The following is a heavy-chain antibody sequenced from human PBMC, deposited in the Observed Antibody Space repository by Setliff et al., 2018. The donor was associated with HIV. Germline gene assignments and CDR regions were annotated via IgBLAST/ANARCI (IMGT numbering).Heavy chain of an antibody. V-gene: IGHV4-39*07. CDR1: SGSITSHY. J-gene: IGHJ5*02. CDR2: IYHSGST. Sequence: SETLSLTCTVPSGSITSHYWGWIRRPPGKGLEWIGSIYHSGSTYYNPSVKSRVTISLDTSKNQISLKLRSVTAADTAVYFCARDMMYHYDSSGAFGWFGPWGQGTLVTVSS. D-gene: IGHD3-22*01. CDR3: ARDMMYHYDSSGAFGWFGP.